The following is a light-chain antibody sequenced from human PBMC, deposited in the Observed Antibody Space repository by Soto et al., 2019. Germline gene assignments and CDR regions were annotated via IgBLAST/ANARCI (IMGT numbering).Light chain of an antibody. CDR1: QSLNNW. J-gene: IGKJ1*01. CDR3: QQDNSYSWT. V-gene: IGKV1-5*03. CDR2: KAY. Sequence: DIQMTQSPSTLSASVGDRVTITCRASQSLNNWLAWYQQKPGKAPKLLIYKAYSLESGVPSRFSGSGSGTDFTLTISSLQPDDFATYYCQQDNSYSWTFGQGTKVDIK.